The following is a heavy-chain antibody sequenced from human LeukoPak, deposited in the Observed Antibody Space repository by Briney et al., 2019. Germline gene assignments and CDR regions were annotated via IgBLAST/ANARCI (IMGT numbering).Heavy chain of an antibody. V-gene: IGHV3-23*01. Sequence: GGSLRLSCAASGFTVSSYAMSWVRQAPGKGLEWVSVISGSGGSTYNAASVKGRFTIYLDNSKNTPYHKINNHRAGDQDVYYSAKYQGCNEDYWGKGTLVTVSS. CDR3: AKYQGCNEDY. D-gene: IGHD4-23*01. CDR2: ISGSGGST. CDR1: GFTVSSYA. J-gene: IGHJ4*01.